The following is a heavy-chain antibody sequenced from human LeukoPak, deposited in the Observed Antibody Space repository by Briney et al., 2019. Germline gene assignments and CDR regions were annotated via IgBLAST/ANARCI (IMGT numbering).Heavy chain of an antibody. CDR2: INPDGNTI. J-gene: IGHJ4*02. Sequence: GGSLRLSCAASGFTLSSYWMHWVRLAPGKGLVWISRINPDGNTIRYADSVKGRFTISRDNAKNTLFLQMNSLRAEDTAVYYCARDLGSSGDYWGQGTLVTVSS. CDR3: ARDLGSSGDY. V-gene: IGHV3-74*01. CDR1: GFTLSSYW. D-gene: IGHD2-15*01.